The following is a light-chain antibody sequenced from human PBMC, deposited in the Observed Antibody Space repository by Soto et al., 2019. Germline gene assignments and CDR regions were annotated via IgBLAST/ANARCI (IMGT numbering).Light chain of an antibody. CDR1: QSVAANY. Sequence: EIVMTQSPGTLCLAPGGRATRSSSASQSVAANYLAWYQQKPGQAPRLLIYDASNRATGIPARFSGSGSGTDFTLTISSLEPEDFAVYYCQQRSNWPRTFGQGTKVDIK. V-gene: IGKV3-11*01. J-gene: IGKJ1*01. CDR3: QQRSNWPRT. CDR2: DAS.